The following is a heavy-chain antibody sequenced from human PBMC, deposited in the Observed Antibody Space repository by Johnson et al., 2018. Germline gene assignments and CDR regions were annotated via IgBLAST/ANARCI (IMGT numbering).Heavy chain of an antibody. CDR3: ARAGGIAAVHGNYGMDV. CDR2: IWYDGSNK. Sequence: QVQLVESGGGVVQPGRSLRLSCAASGFTFSSYGMHWVRQAPGKGLEWVAVIWYDGSNKYYADSVTGRFTISRDNSKNTLYLQMNSLGAEDTAGYYCARAGGIAAVHGNYGMDVWGQGTTVTVSS. D-gene: IGHD6-13*01. CDR1: GFTFSSYG. J-gene: IGHJ6*02. V-gene: IGHV3-33*01.